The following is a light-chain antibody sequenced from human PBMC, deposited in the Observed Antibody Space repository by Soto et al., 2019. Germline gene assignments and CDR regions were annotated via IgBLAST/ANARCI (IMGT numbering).Light chain of an antibody. CDR3: LQDYNYPWT. CDR2: AAS. CDR1: QGIRND. V-gene: IGKV1-6*01. Sequence: AIQMTQSHSSLSASVGDRFTITCRASQGIRNDLGWYQQKPGKAPKLLIYAASSLQSGVPSRFSGSGSGTDFTLTISSLQPEDFATYYCLQDYNYPWTFGQGTKVDIK. J-gene: IGKJ1*01.